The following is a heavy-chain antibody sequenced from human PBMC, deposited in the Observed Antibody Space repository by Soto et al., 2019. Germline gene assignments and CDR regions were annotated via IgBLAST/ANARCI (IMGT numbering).Heavy chain of an antibody. D-gene: IGHD3-9*01. CDR1: GFSLSTSGVG. CDR2: IYWDDSK. CDR3: AHKGPEDWPLDY. Sequence: QITLKESGPTLVRPTQTLTLTCAFSGFSLSTSGVGVGWIRQPPGKALEWLAVIYWDDSKHYSPSLRSRLTITTDTSKIPVGLTMTNMDPMDTGTYYCAHKGPEDWPLDYWGQGTVVTVSS. V-gene: IGHV2-5*02. J-gene: IGHJ4*02.